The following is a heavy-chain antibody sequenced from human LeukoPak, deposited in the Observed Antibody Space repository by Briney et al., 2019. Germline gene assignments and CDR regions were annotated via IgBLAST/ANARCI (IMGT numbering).Heavy chain of an antibody. CDR3: AKRGVVIRVILVGFHKEAYYFDS. D-gene: IGHD3-22*01. V-gene: IGHV3-23*01. CDR1: GITLSNYG. Sequence: GGSLRLSCAVSGITLSNYGMSWARQAPGKGLEWVAGISDSGGSTNYADSVKGRFTVSRDNPKNTLYLQMNSLRAEDTAVYFCAKRGVVIRVILVGFHKEAYYFDSWGQGALVTVSS. J-gene: IGHJ4*02. CDR2: ISDSGGST.